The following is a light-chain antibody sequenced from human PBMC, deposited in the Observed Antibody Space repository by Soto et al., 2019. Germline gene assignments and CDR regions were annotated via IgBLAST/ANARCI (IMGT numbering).Light chain of an antibody. CDR3: TSYTSTSTLV. Sequence: QSALTQPASVSGSPGQSITISCTGTSSDVGGFNYVSWYQLHSGKAPQLMIYGVSNRPSGVSNRFSGSKSGNTASLTISGLQAEDEADYYCTSYTSTSTLVFGGGTKLTVL. J-gene: IGLJ2*01. CDR1: SSDVGGFNY. CDR2: GVS. V-gene: IGLV2-14*01.